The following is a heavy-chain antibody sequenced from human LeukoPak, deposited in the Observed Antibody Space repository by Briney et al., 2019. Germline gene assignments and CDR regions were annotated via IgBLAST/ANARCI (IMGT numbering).Heavy chain of an antibody. Sequence: GGSLRLSCAASGFIFTGNWIHWVRLAPGKGPVWVSRIYGDGYTNYADSVKGRFTISRDSGNNTVYLQMSSLRAEDTAVYYCATSVITRFDNWGQGTLVTVSS. CDR3: ATSVITRFDN. J-gene: IGHJ4*02. V-gene: IGHV3-74*01. D-gene: IGHD3-16*01. CDR1: GFIFTGNW. CDR2: IYGDGYT.